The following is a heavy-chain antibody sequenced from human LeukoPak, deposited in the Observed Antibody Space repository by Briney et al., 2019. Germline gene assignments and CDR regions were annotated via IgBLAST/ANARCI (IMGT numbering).Heavy chain of an antibody. CDR3: ARSWAGMYYPFYYFDY. D-gene: IGHD1-26*01. V-gene: IGHV4-34*01. Sequence: SETLSLTCAVYGDSFSGYYWSWIRQPPGKGLEWIAEINHRGTTHYNPSLKSRVNISADTSKNQFSLHLDSVAAADTAVYYCARSWAGMYYPFYYFDYWGQGTLVSVSS. J-gene: IGHJ4*02. CDR1: GDSFSGYY. CDR2: INHRGTT.